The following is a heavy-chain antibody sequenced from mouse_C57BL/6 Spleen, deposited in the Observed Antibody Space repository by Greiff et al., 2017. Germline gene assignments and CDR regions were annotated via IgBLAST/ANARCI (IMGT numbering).Heavy chain of an antibody. V-gene: IGHV5-4*01. J-gene: IGHJ2*01. Sequence: EVQLVESGGGLVKPGGSLKLSCAASGFTFSSYAMSWVRQTPEKRLEWVAAISDGGSYTYYPDNVKGRFTISRDNAKNNLYLQMSHLKSEDTAMYYCAREITTVVATNCFDYWGQGTTLTVSS. CDR1: GFTFSSYA. CDR2: ISDGGSYT. CDR3: AREITTVVATNCFDY. D-gene: IGHD1-1*01.